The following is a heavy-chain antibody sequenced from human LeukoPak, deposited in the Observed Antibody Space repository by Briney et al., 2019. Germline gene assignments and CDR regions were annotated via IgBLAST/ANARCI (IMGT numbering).Heavy chain of an antibody. V-gene: IGHV1-69*04. J-gene: IGHJ3*02. CDR3: ARESLVYNAFDI. CDR2: IAPILGLA. Sequence: SVKVSCKASGGTFSSYAINWVRQAPGQGLEWMGRIAPILGLAIYAQNFQGRVTITTDESTSTAYMELSSLRSEDTAVYYCARESLVYNAFDIWGQGTMVTVSS. CDR1: GGTFSSYA. D-gene: IGHD1-14*01.